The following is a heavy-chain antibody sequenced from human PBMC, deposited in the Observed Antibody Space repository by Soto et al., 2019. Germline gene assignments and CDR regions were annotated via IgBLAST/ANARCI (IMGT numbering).Heavy chain of an antibody. CDR1: GFTFSSYA. J-gene: IGHJ4*02. CDR3: ATYDFWSGSPGPFDY. CDR2: ISGSGGCT. V-gene: IGHV3-23*01. D-gene: IGHD3-3*01. Sequence: GGSLRLSCAASGFTFSSYAMSWVRQAPGKGLEWVSAISGSGGCTYYADSVKGRFTISRDNSKNTLYLQMNSLRAEDTAVYYCATYDFWSGSPGPFDYWGQGTLVTVSS.